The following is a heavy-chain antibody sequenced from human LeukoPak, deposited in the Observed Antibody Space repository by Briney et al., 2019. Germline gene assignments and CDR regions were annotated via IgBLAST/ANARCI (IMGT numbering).Heavy chain of an antibody. CDR2: INSDGSST. Sequence: GGSLRLSCAASGFTFSSYWMHWVRQAPGKGLVWVSRINSDGSSTSYADSVKGRFTISRDNAKNTLYLQMSSLRVEDTAVYYCASDYCSSTSCFPFYWGQGTLVTVSS. CDR1: GFTFSSYW. D-gene: IGHD2-2*01. J-gene: IGHJ4*02. CDR3: ASDYCSSTSCFPFY. V-gene: IGHV3-74*01.